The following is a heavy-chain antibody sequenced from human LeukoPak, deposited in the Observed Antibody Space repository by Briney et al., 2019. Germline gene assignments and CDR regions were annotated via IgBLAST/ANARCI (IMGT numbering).Heavy chain of an antibody. Sequence: WASVKVSCKASGYTFTSYDINWVRQATGQGLEWMGWMNPNGGNTGYAQKFQGRVTMTRNTSISTAYMELSSLRSEDTAVYYCAREIDDSGAAGIGYYYYGMDVWGQGTTVTVSS. D-gene: IGHD6-13*01. CDR1: GYTFTSYD. CDR3: AREIDDSGAAGIGYYYYGMDV. CDR2: MNPNGGNT. V-gene: IGHV1-8*01. J-gene: IGHJ6*02.